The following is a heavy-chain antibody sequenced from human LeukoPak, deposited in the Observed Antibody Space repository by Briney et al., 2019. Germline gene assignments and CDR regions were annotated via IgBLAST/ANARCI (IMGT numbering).Heavy chain of an antibody. V-gene: IGHV1-69*13. CDR1: GGTFSSYA. Sequence: ASVKVSCTASGGTFSSYAISWVRQAPGQGLEWMGGIIPIFGTASYAQKFQGRVTITADESTSTAYMELSSLRSKDTAVYYCASQYYYGSGSYYKQDPFDYWGQGTLVTVSS. CDR3: ASQYYYGSGSYYKQDPFDY. J-gene: IGHJ4*02. CDR2: IIPIFGTA. D-gene: IGHD3-10*01.